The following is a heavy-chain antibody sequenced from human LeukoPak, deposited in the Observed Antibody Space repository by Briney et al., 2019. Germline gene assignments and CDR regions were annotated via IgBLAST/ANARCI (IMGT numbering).Heavy chain of an antibody. Sequence: ASVKVSCKASGYTFTGYYMHWVRQAPGQGLEWMGWINPNSGGTNYAQKFQGWVTMTRDTSISTAYMELSRLRSDDTAVYYCARARIVPAAITHDYYYYYMDVWGKGTTVTVSS. CDR3: ARARIVPAAITHDYYYYYMDV. D-gene: IGHD2-2*02. J-gene: IGHJ6*03. CDR2: INPNSGGT. V-gene: IGHV1-2*04. CDR1: GYTFTGYY.